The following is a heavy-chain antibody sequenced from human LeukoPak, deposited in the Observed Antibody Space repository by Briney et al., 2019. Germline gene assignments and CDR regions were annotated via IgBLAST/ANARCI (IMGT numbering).Heavy chain of an antibody. D-gene: IGHD3-3*01. Sequence: SETLSLTCTVSGGSITTTTYYWGWIRQPPGKGLEWIGSIYYSGNTYYNPSLKSRVTISLDTSKNQFSLKLTSVTAADTAMYYCATVLSSYFDYWGQGTLVTVSS. J-gene: IGHJ4*02. V-gene: IGHV4-39*07. CDR3: ATVLSSYFDY. CDR1: GGSITTTTYY. CDR2: IYYSGNT.